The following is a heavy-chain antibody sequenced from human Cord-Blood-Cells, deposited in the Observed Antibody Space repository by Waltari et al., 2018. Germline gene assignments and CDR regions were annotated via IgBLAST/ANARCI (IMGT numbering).Heavy chain of an antibody. D-gene: IGHD3-3*01. J-gene: IGHJ4*02. CDR2: IIPIFGTA. CDR1: GGTFSSYA. CDR3: ARATYYDFWSGYYFDY. V-gene: IGHV1-69*01. Sequence: QVQLVQSGAEVKKPGSSVKVSCKASGGTFSSYAISWVRPARGQGLEWMGEIIPIFGTANYAQKFQGRVTITADESTSTAYMELSSLRSEDTAVYYCARATYYDFWSGYYFDYWGQGTLVTVSS.